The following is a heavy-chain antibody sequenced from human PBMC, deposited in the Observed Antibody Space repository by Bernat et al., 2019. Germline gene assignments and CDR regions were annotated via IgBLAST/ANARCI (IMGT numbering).Heavy chain of an antibody. V-gene: IGHV3-30*04. D-gene: IGHD2-2*01. CDR3: SRTYCSSTSCSSNWFDH. J-gene: IGHJ5*02. Sequence: HVQLVESGGGVVQPGRSLILSCAASGFTFSSYAMHWVRQAPGKGLEWVSVISYDGINKYYADYVNCRFTISRDNSKNKMYLQMNSMRAKDTSVYYFSRTYCSSTSCSSNWFDHWGQGTLVTVSS. CDR1: GFTFSSYA. CDR2: ISYDGINK.